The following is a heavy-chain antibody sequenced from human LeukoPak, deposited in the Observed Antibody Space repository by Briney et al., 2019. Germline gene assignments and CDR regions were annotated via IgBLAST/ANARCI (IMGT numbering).Heavy chain of an antibody. Sequence: GTSLRLSCAVSGFTIGNHGMHWVRQAAGEGLEWVAMISHNGGAEYYRDSVKGRFIIPRDNSNNMLYLQMSSLRLEDTAVYYCAKDWGSSDWYNWFDPWGQGTLVTVSS. CDR1: GFTIGNHG. CDR2: ISHNGGAE. J-gene: IGHJ5*02. D-gene: IGHD6-19*01. V-gene: IGHV3-30*18. CDR3: AKDWGSSDWYNWFDP.